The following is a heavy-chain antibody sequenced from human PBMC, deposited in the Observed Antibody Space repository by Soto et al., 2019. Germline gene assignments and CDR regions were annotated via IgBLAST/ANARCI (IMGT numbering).Heavy chain of an antibody. J-gene: IGHJ6*02. CDR3: AKDSSGWYFTSYYYYGMDV. D-gene: IGHD6-19*01. CDR2: ISGSGGST. CDR1: GFTFSSYA. V-gene: IGHV3-23*01. Sequence: GGSLRLSCAASGFTFSSYAMSWVRQAPGKGLEWVSAISGSGGSTYYADSVKGRFTISRDNSKNTLYLQMNSLRAEDTAVYYCAKDSSGWYFTSYYYYGMDVWGQGTTVTVSS.